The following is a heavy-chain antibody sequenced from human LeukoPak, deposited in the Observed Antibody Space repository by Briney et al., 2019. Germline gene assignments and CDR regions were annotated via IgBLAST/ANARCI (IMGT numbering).Heavy chain of an antibody. D-gene: IGHD3-10*01. CDR2: IYYSGST. CDR3: ARDFVVAESPYYYYYGMDV. Sequence: SETLSLTCTVSGGSIRNYYWSWIRQPPGKGLECIGYIYYSGSTNYNPSLKSRVTISADTSKNQFSLKLSSVTAADTAVYYCARDFVVAESPYYYYYGMDVWGQGTTVTVSS. CDR1: GGSIRNYY. V-gene: IGHV4-59*01. J-gene: IGHJ6*02.